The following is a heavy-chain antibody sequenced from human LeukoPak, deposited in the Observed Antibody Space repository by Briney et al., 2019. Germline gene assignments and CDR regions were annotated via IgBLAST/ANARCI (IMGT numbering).Heavy chain of an antibody. D-gene: IGHD3-10*01. CDR2: ISTSSSYI. J-gene: IGHJ5*02. V-gene: IGHV3-21*01. CDR1: GFTFSTYS. Sequence: PGGSLRLSCAASGFTFSTYSMNWVRQAPGKGLEWVSYISTSSSYIHYADSVNGRFTISRDNAKKSLFLQMNSLRAEDTAVYYCAKSLYGSGSYYNWFDPWGQGTLVTVSS. CDR3: AKSLYGSGSYYNWFDP.